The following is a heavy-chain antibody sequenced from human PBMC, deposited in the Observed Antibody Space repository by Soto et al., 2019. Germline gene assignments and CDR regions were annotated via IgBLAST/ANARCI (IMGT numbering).Heavy chain of an antibody. CDR1: GLTVSSNY. Sequence: GGSLRLSCAASGLTVSSNYMSWVRQAPGKGLEWVSVIYSGGSTYYADSVKGRFTISRDNSKNTLYLQMNSLRAEDTAAYYCARDYVGYDFSSASFVYWGQGTLVTVSS. J-gene: IGHJ4*02. CDR2: IYSGGST. D-gene: IGHD3-3*01. V-gene: IGHV3-53*01. CDR3: ARDYVGYDFSSASFVY.